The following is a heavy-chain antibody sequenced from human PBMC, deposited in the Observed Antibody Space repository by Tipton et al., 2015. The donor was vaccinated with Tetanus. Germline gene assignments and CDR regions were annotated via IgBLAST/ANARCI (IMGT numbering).Heavy chain of an antibody. CDR2: ITWNSDIT. J-gene: IGHJ4*02. Sequence: GSLRLSCVASGFTFKSYAMSWVRQAPGKGLEWVSAITWNSDITGYADSVKGRFTISRDNAQNSLYLQMNSLRPEDTASYYCAKASAAYCSGTNCKLHASLFDYWGRGTLVTVSS. CDR3: AKASAAYCSGTNCKLHASLFDY. D-gene: IGHD2-15*01. V-gene: IGHV3-20*04. CDR1: GFTFKSYA.